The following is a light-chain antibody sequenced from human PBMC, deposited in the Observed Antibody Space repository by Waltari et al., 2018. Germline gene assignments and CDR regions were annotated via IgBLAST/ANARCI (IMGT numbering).Light chain of an antibody. J-gene: IGLJ2*01. Sequence: SSELTQDPAVSVALGQTVRITCQGDSLRRYYSSWYQQRTGQAPILVLYRQDNRPPGIPALFSGSTSGNTASLTITGARAEDEADYYCLSRDTSSTRLYGGGTRLTV. CDR3: LSRDTSSTRL. CDR1: SLRRYY. CDR2: RQD. V-gene: IGLV3-19*01.